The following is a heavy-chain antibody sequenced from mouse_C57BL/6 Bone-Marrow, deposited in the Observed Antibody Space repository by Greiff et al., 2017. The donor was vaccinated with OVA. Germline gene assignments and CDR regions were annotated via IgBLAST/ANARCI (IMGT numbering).Heavy chain of an antibody. J-gene: IGHJ2*01. CDR2: IYPRSGNT. Sequence: VQLKESGAELARPGASVKLSCKASGYTFTSYGISWVKQRTGQGLEWIGEIYPRSGNTYYNEKFKGKATLTADKSSSTAYMELRSLTSEDSAVYFCARGGANWDDYWGQGTTLTVSS. D-gene: IGHD4-1*01. V-gene: IGHV1-81*01. CDR1: GYTFTSYG. CDR3: ARGGANWDDY.